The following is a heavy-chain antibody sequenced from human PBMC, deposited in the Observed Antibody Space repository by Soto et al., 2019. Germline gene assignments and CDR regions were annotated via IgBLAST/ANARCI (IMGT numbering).Heavy chain of an antibody. Sequence: EVQLVESGGAVVQPGGSLRLSCAASGFTFGTYWMHWVRRPPGKGLVWVARITSDGSSSTYADPVKGRFTISRDNAKNTLYLQMNSLRADDTAVYYCVRHFDKWGQGTLVTVSS. CDR1: GFTFGTYW. V-gene: IGHV3-74*03. CDR2: ITSDGSSS. J-gene: IGHJ4*02. CDR3: VRHFDK.